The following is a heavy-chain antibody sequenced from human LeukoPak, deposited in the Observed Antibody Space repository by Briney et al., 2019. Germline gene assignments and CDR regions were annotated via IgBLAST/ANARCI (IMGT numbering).Heavy chain of an antibody. CDR2: IYTSGST. V-gene: IGHV4-4*07. CDR1: GGSISSYY. CDR3: ARTIAAAGTPHWYFDL. J-gene: IGHJ2*01. Sequence: PSETLSLTCTVSGGSISSYYWSWIRQPAGKGLEWIGRIYTSGSTNYNPSLKSRVTIPVDTSKNQFSLKLSSVTAADTAVYYCARTIAAAGTPHWYFDLWGRGTLVTVSS. D-gene: IGHD6-13*01.